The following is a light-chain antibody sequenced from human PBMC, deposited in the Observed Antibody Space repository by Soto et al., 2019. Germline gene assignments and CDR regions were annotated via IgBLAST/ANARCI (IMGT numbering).Light chain of an antibody. Sequence: EIVLTQSPATLSLSPGERATLSCRASQSVSSYLAWYQQKPDQAPRLLIYDASNRATGIPARFSGSGSGTDFILTISSLEPEDFAVYYCQQRSNWPITFGQGTRLEIK. J-gene: IGKJ5*01. CDR3: QQRSNWPIT. CDR1: QSVSSY. CDR2: DAS. V-gene: IGKV3-11*01.